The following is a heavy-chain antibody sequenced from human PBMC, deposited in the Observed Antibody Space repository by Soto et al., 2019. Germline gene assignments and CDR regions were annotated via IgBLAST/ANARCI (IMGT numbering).Heavy chain of an antibody. CDR1: GFTFDDYA. V-gene: IGHV3-43D*03. J-gene: IGHJ6*02. CDR3: AKDGRAYCGGDCMYYGMDV. CDR2: ISWDGGST. Sequence: GGSLRLSCAASGFTFDDYAMHWVRQAPGKGLEWVSLISWDGGSTYYADSVKGRFTISRDNSKNSLYLQMNSLRAEDTALYYCAKDGRAYCGGDCMYYGMDVWGQGTTVTVSS. D-gene: IGHD2-21*02.